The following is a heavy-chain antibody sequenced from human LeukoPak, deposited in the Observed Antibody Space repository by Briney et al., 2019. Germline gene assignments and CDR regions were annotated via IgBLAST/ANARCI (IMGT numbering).Heavy chain of an antibody. J-gene: IGHJ4*02. CDR2: IRYDGSNK. V-gene: IGHV3-30*02. CDR3: AKDKDDILTGYLDY. D-gene: IGHD3-9*01. Sequence: PGGSLRLSCAASGFTFSSYGMHRVRQAPGKGLEWVAFIRYDGSNKYYADSVKGRFTISRDNSKNTLYLQMNSLRAEDTAVYYCAKDKDDILTGYLDYWGQGTLVTVSS. CDR1: GFTFSSYG.